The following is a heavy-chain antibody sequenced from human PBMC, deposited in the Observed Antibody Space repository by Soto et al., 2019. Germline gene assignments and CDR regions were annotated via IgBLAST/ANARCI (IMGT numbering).Heavy chain of an antibody. CDR3: ARGATIFGVVIPGN. J-gene: IGHJ4*02. CDR1: GFTFSNAW. D-gene: IGHD3-3*01. Sequence: EVQLVESGGGLVKPGGSLRLSCAASGFTFSNAWMNWVRQAPGKGLEWVGRIKSKTDGGTTDYAAPVKGRFTISRDDSKNTLFLQMNSLRAEDTAVYYCARGATIFGVVIPGNWGQGTLVTVSS. V-gene: IGHV3-15*07. CDR2: IKSKTDGGTT.